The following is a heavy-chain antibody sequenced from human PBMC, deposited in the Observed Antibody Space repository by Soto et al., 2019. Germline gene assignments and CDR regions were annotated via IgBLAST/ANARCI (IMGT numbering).Heavy chain of an antibody. V-gene: IGHV1-2*02. Sequence: PSVKVSCKTSGYIFTDCYIHWVRQAPGQGLQWLGWMNPNTSVTHFAQQFEGRVTLTRDASTSTAYMDLPRLTSDDTAVYFCAIALHSNMNYLAIRGPAPLVTVSS. CDR2: MNPNTSVT. CDR3: AIALHSNMNYLAI. D-gene: IGHD1-7*01. CDR1: GYIFTDCY. J-gene: IGHJ1*01.